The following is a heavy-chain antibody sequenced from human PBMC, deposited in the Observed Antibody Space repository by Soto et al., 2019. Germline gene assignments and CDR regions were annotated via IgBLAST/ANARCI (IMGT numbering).Heavy chain of an antibody. CDR3: ARDLDMVRGVKSYYYGMDV. CDR2: IYYSGST. J-gene: IGHJ6*02. CDR1: GGSISSYY. Sequence: PSETLSLTCTVSGGSISSYYWSWIRQPPGKGLEWIGYIYYSGSTNYNPSLKSRVTISVDTSKNQFSLKLSSVTAADTAVYYCARDLDMVRGVKSYYYGMDVWGQGTTVTVSS. V-gene: IGHV4-59*01. D-gene: IGHD3-10*01.